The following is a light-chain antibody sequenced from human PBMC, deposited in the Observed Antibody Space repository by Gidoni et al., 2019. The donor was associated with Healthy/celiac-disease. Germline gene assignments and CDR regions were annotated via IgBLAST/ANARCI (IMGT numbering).Light chain of an antibody. CDR3: QQSYSTPLT. V-gene: IGKV1-39*01. CDR2: AAS. CDR1: QSISSY. Sequence: DLQMTQSPSSLSASVGARFTITCRASQSISSYLNWYQQKPGKAPKLLIYAASSLQSGVPSRFSGSGSGTDFTLTISSLQPEDFATYYCQQSYSTPLTFGGGTKVEIK. J-gene: IGKJ4*01.